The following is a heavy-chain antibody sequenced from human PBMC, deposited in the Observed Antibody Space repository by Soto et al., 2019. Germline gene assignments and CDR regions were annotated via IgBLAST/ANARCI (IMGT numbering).Heavy chain of an antibody. Sequence: QVQLVESGGGVVQPGRSLSLSCAASGFTFSSYAMHWVRQAPGKGLEWVAVISYDGSNKYYADSVKGRFTISRDNSKYTVYLPMNRLRAEDTGVYYCAKQTGVRFDYWGQGNVVIVSS. J-gene: IGHJ4*02. CDR2: ISYDGSNK. V-gene: IGHV3-30-3*01. D-gene: IGHD3-9*01. CDR1: GFTFSSYA. CDR3: AKQTGVRFDY.